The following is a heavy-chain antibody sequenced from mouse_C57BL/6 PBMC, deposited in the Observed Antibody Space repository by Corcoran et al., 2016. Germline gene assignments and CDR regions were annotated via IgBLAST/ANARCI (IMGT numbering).Heavy chain of an antibody. Sequence: EVQLQQSGPVLVKPGASVKMSCKASGYTFTDYYMNWVKQSHGKSLEWIGVINPYNGGTSYNQKFKGKATLTVDKSSSTAYMELNSLTSEDSAVYYCASPPPDVYFDVWGTGTTVTVSS. J-gene: IGHJ1*03. CDR1: GYTFTDYY. V-gene: IGHV1-19*01. CDR3: ASPPPDVYFDV. CDR2: INPYNGGT.